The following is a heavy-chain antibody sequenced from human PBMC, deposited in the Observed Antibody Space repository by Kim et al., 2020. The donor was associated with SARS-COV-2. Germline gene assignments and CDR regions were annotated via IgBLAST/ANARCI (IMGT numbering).Heavy chain of an antibody. CDR1: GFTFSSYG. J-gene: IGHJ6*01. CDR2: ISYDGSNK. D-gene: IGHD4-17*01. V-gene: IGHV3-30*18. Sequence: GGSLRLSCAASGFTFSSYGMHWVRQAPGKGLEWVAVISYDGSNKYYADSVKGRFTISRDNSKNTLYLQMNSLRAEDTAVYYCAKASSKQTTYYYYGMDVWGQGTTVTVSS. CDR3: AKASSKQTTYYYYGMDV.